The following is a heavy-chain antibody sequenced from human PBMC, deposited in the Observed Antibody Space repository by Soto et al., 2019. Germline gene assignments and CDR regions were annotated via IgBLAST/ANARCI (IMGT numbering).Heavy chain of an antibody. Sequence: GGSLRLSCAASGFTFSNYAMHWVRQAPGKGLEWVAVISYDGSNKYYADSVKGRFTISRDNSKNTLYLQMNNLRAEDTAVYYRARDSSSGLDYWGQGTLVTVSS. V-gene: IGHV3-30-3*01. CDR1: GFTFSNYA. CDR2: ISYDGSNK. D-gene: IGHD6-19*01. J-gene: IGHJ4*02. CDR3: ARDSSSGLDY.